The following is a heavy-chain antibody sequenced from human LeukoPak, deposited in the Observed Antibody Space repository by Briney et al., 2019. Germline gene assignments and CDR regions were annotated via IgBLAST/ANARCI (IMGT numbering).Heavy chain of an antibody. CDR1: GGTFSSYA. CDR2: IIPIFGTA. J-gene: IGHJ6*03. CDR3: ARSYSNYDYYYYYMDV. Sequence: ASVKVSCKASGGTFSSYAISWVRQAPGQGLEWMGRIIPIFGTANYAQKFQGRVTITADKSTSTAYMELISLRSEDTAVYYCARSYSNYDYYYYYMDVWGKGTTVTVSS. D-gene: IGHD4-11*01. V-gene: IGHV1-69*06.